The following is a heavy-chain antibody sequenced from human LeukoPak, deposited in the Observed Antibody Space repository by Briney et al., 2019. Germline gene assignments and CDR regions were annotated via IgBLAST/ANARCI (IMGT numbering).Heavy chain of an antibody. J-gene: IGHJ4*02. V-gene: IGHV4-59*08. CDR2: IYYTGGT. CDR1: VGSISPHD. D-gene: IGHD2-21*01. Sequence: PSETLSLTCSVSVGSISPHDGSWIRQPPGKGLEYVGYIYYTGGTNYNPSLRSRATVSVDASKNQFSLKLSSVTATDTAVYYCARLAFCRGDNCLDDYWGQGTLVTVSS. CDR3: ARLAFCRGDNCLDDY.